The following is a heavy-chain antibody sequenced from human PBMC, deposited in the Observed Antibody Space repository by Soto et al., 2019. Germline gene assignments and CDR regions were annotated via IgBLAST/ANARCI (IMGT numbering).Heavy chain of an antibody. D-gene: IGHD3-22*01. CDR2: ISGSGGST. CDR3: AKVVVPSGVVVINYFDY. V-gene: IGHV3-23*01. CDR1: GFTFSSYA. Sequence: GGSLRLSCAASGFTFSSYAMSWVRQAPGKGLEWVSAISGSGGSTYYADSVKGRFTISRDNSKNTLYLQMNSLRAEDTAVYYCAKVVVPSGVVVINYFDYWGQGTLVTVSS. J-gene: IGHJ4*02.